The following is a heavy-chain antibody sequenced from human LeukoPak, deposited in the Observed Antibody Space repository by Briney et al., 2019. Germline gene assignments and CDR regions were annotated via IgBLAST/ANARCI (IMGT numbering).Heavy chain of an antibody. CDR1: GASITIGAESYH. V-gene: IGHV4-39*07. CDR3: ARGVVTASVWGGDAFDI. D-gene: IGHD3-16*01. CDR2: IYYSGST. Sequence: SETLSLTCTVSGASITIGAESYHWGWIRQPPGKGLEWIGTIYYSGSTNYNPSLKSRVTISVDTSKNQFSLKLSSVTAADTAVYYCARGVVTASVWGGDAFDIWGQGTMVTVSS. J-gene: IGHJ3*02.